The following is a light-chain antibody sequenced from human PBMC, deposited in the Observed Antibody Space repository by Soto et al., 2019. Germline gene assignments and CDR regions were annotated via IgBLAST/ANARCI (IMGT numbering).Light chain of an antibody. J-gene: IGLJ2*01. V-gene: IGLV3-9*01. CDR2: RHS. CDR3: QVWDSSTVV. CDR1: NIGSKN. Sequence: SYELTQPLSVSVALGQTARITCGGNNIGSKNVHWYQQKAGQAPVLVIYRHSNRPSGIPERFSGSNSGNTATLTISRAQAGDEADYYCQVWDSSTVVFGGGTKLTVL.